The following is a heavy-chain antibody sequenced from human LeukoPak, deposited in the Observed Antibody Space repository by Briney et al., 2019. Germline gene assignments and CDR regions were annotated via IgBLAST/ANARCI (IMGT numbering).Heavy chain of an antibody. Sequence: PSETLSLTCTVFGGSISDSTYYWGWIRQPPGKGLEWIGTIYYSGSTYYNPSLRSRVTISVDTSKNQFSLKLSSVTAADTAVYYCARDPSYSSSVKTNSWFDPWGQGTLVTVSS. CDR2: IYYSGST. CDR3: ARDPSYSSSVKTNSWFDP. D-gene: IGHD6-6*01. J-gene: IGHJ5*02. V-gene: IGHV4-39*07. CDR1: GGSISDSTYY.